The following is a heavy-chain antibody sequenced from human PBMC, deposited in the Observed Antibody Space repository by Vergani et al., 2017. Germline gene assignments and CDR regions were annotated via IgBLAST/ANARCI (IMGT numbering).Heavy chain of an antibody. Sequence: VQLLESGGGLVQPGGSLRLSCAASGFTFSSYGMHWVRQAPGKGLEWVAVIWYDGSNKYYADSVKGRFTISRDNSKNTLYLQMNSLRAEDTAVYYCARDSRVGATNLDYWGQGTLVTVSS. V-gene: IGHV3-33*08. CDR2: IWYDGSNK. D-gene: IGHD1-26*01. CDR3: ARDSRVGATNLDY. J-gene: IGHJ4*02. CDR1: GFTFSSYG.